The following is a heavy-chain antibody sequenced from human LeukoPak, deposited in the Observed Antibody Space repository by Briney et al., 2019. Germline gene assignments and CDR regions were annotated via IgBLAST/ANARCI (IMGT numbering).Heavy chain of an antibody. CDR1: GYTFTGYY. D-gene: IGHD3-22*01. Sequence: ASVKVSCKASGYTFTGYYMHWVRQAPGQGLEWTGWINPNSGGTNYAQKFQGRVTMTRDTSISTAYMELSRLRSDDTAVYYCARALYYYDSSGYYGEDYWGQGTLVTVSS. CDR2: INPNSGGT. V-gene: IGHV1-2*02. CDR3: ARALYYYDSSGYYGEDY. J-gene: IGHJ4*02.